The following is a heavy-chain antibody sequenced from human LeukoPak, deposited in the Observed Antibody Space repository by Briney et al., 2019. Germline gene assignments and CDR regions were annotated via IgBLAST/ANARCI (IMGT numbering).Heavy chain of an antibody. V-gene: IGHV3-23*01. CDR1: GFTFSSYA. CDR3: AKVKPYYDILTGYPPTGFDY. CDR2: ISGSGGST. D-gene: IGHD3-9*01. J-gene: IGHJ4*02. Sequence: GGSLRLSCAASGFTFSSYAMSWVRQAPGKGLEWVSAISGSGGSTYYADSVKGRFTISRDNSKNTLYLQMNSLRAEDTAVYYCAKVKPYYDILTGYPPTGFDYWGQGTLVTASS.